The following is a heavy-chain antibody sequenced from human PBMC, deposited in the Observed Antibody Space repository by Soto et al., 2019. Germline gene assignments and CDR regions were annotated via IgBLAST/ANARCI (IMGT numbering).Heavy chain of an antibody. CDR1: GFTFSSYA. Sequence: GGSLRLSCAASGFTFSSYAMSWVRQAPGKGLEWVSAISGSGGSTYYADSVKGRFTISRDNSKNTLYLQMNSLRAEDTAVYYCAKDRFFDQSRLYAFDIWGQGTMVTVSS. J-gene: IGHJ3*02. D-gene: IGHD3-9*01. CDR2: ISGSGGST. CDR3: AKDRFFDQSRLYAFDI. V-gene: IGHV3-23*01.